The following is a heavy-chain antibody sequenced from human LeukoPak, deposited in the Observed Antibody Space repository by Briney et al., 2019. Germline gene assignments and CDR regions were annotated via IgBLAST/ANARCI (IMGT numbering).Heavy chain of an antibody. V-gene: IGHV3-23*01. Sequence: GGSLRLSCAASGFTFSSYAMSWVRLAPGKGLEWVSAISGSGGSTYYADSVKGRFTISRDNSKNTLYLQMNSLRAEDTAVYYCAKDATYYDFWSGYYDPQAAYYFDYWGQGTLVTVSS. D-gene: IGHD3-3*01. CDR2: ISGSGGST. CDR1: GFTFSSYA. CDR3: AKDATYYDFWSGYYDPQAAYYFDY. J-gene: IGHJ4*02.